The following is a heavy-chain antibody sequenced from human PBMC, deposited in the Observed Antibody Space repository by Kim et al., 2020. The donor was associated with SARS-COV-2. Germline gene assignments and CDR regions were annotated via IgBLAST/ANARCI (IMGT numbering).Heavy chain of an antibody. CDR3: VRDLDWLLYDY. CDR1: CFTFRPSW. V-gene: IGHV3-74*01. D-gene: IGHD3-3*01. CDR2: IKYDGSTT. J-gene: IGHJ4*02. Sequence: GGSLRLSFSASCFTFRPSWIPCVRPSPFHCSVWVSRIKYDGSTTIYADSLNGRFTISRDNAKNTLYLQMNSLRAEDTAVYYCVRDLDWLLYDYWGLGTLV.